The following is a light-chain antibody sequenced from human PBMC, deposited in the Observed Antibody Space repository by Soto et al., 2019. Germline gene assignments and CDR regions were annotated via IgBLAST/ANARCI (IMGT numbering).Light chain of an antibody. CDR3: QQYGGSPRT. CDR1: QSINSF. J-gene: IGKJ1*01. V-gene: IGKV3-20*01. Sequence: EIVLTQSPGTLSLSPGEGATLSCRASQSINSFLAWYQQGRGQAPRLLIHGASNRATGIPDRFSGSGSGPDFTLTISRLEPEDFAVYYCQQYGGSPRTFXQGTKVDIK. CDR2: GAS.